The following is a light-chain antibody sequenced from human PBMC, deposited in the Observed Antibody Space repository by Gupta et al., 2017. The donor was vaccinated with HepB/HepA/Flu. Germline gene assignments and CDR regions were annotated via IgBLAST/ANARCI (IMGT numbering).Light chain of an antibody. J-gene: IGKJ1*01. V-gene: IGKV6D-21*02. CDR3: QQSSSLPWT. CDR1: QSIGSN. Sequence: EIVLTQSPDFQSVTPKEKVTITCRASQSIGSNLHWYQQKPDQTPKLLIKCASPSNSGVPSRFSGSRSGTDFTLTINSLEAEDAAAYYCQQSSSLPWTFGQGTKVEIK. CDR2: CAS.